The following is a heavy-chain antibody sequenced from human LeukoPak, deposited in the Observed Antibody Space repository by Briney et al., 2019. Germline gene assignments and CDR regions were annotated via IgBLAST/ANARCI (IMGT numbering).Heavy chain of an antibody. V-gene: IGHV1-8*01. D-gene: IGHD3-10*02. CDR1: GYTFTSYD. CDR2: MNPNSGNT. J-gene: IGHJ5*02. Sequence: ASVTVSCKSSGYTFTSYDINWVRQAPGQGLEWMGWMNPNSGNTGYAQKFPGRVTMTRNTSISTDYMELTSLRSEDTAMYYCARGAHYFVSGFDPWGQGTLVTVSS. CDR3: ARGAHYFVSGFDP.